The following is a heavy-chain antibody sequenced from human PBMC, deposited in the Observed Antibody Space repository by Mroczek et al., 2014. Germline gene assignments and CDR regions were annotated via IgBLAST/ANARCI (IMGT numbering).Heavy chain of an antibody. CDR3: ATFLPKMVYAIGLEGWFDP. V-gene: IGHV1-24*01. J-gene: IGHJ5*02. CDR2: FDPEDGET. CDR1: GYTLTELS. Sequence: SGAEVKKPGASVKVSCKVSGYTLTELSMHWVRQAPGKGLEWMGGFDPEDGETIYAQKFQGRVTMTEDTSTDTAYMELSSLRSEDTAVYYCATFLPKMVYAIGLEGWFDPWGQGTLVTVSS. D-gene: IGHD2-8*01.